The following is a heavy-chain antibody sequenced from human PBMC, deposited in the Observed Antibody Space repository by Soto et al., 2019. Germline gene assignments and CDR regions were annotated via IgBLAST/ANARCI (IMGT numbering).Heavy chain of an antibody. CDR1: GFIFSGDD. CDR2: IGITGTT. Sequence: GGSLRLSCAASGFIFSGDDMNWVRQAPGKGLEWVAGIGITGTTFYADSAKGRFTISRDNSKNTVYLQMNSLRADDTALYHCATXTWYGSGRGWGQGTLVTVSS. CDR3: ATXTWYGSGRG. V-gene: IGHV3-23*01. D-gene: IGHD3-10*01. J-gene: IGHJ4*02.